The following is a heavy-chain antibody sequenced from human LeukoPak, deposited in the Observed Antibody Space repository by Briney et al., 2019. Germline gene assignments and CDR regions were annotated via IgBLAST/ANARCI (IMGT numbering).Heavy chain of an antibody. CDR3: ARGPHYYDSSGYYNGDYFDY. CDR1: GYTFTGYY. V-gene: IGHV1-2*02. J-gene: IGHJ4*02. D-gene: IGHD3-22*01. CDR2: INPNSGGT. Sequence: ASVKVSCKASGYTFTGYYMHWVRQATGQGREWMGWINPNSGGTNYAQKFQGRVTMTRDTSISTAYMELSRLRSDDTAVYYCARGPHYYDSSGYYNGDYFDYWGQGTLVTVSS.